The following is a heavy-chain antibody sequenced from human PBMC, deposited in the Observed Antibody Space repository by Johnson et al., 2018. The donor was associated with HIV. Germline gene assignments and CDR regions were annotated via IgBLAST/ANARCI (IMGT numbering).Heavy chain of an antibody. V-gene: IGHV3-33*06. D-gene: IGHD1-26*01. CDR3: AQENFEWELGAFDI. CDR1: GFTFSSYA. CDR2: IWHDGSNK. J-gene: IGHJ3*02. Sequence: VQLVESGGGVVQPGRSLRLSCAASGFTFSSYAMSWVRKAPGKGLEWVAVIWHDGSNKYYEDSVKGRCTISRDNYKNTLYLQMNSLRAEDTALYYCAQENFEWELGAFDIWGQGTMVTVSS.